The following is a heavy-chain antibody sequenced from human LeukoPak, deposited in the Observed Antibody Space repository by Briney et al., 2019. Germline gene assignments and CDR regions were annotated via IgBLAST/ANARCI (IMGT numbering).Heavy chain of an antibody. CDR3: ASRASGWPLGY. CDR2: INHSGST. Sequence: PSETLSLTCAVYGGSFSGYYWSWIRQPPGKGLEWIGEINHSGSTNYNPSLKRRVTISIDTSKNQFSLNLSSVTAADTAVYYCASRASGWPLGYWGQGTLVTVSS. D-gene: IGHD5-24*01. CDR1: GGSFSGYY. J-gene: IGHJ4*02. V-gene: IGHV4-34*01.